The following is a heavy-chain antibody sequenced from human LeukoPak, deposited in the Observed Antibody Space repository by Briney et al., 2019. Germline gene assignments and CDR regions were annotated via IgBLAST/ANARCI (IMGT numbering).Heavy chain of an antibody. CDR2: ISYDGSNK. Sequence: GGSLRLSCAASGFTFSSYGMHWVRQAPGKGLEWVAVISYDGSNKYYADSVKGRFSISRDNSKNTLYLQMNSLRAEDTAVYFCARAASGSVFNWGQGTLVTVSS. CDR3: ARAASGSVFN. V-gene: IGHV3-30*03. J-gene: IGHJ4*02. CDR1: GFTFSSYG. D-gene: IGHD6-19*01.